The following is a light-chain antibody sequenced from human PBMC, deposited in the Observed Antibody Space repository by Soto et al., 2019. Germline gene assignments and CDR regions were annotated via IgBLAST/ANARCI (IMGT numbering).Light chain of an antibody. CDR2: ATS. CDR3: LQDYSYPRT. V-gene: IGKV1-6*01. Sequence: AIQMTQSPSSLSASVGDRVTIICRASQGIRNDLGWYQQRPGKAPKLLISATSNLQSGVPSRFSGSGSGTDFTLTISSLQPEDFATYYCLQDYSYPRTFGQGTKVEIK. J-gene: IGKJ1*01. CDR1: QGIRND.